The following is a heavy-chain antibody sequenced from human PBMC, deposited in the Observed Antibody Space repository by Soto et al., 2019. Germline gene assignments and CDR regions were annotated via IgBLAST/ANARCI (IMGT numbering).Heavy chain of an antibody. J-gene: IGHJ6*02. V-gene: IGHV1-69*13. CDR3: ARQTDYYDSSGTGYGMDV. D-gene: IGHD3-22*01. CDR2: IIPIFGTA. CDR1: GGTFSSYA. Sequence: GASVKVSCKASGGTFSSYAISWVRQAPGQGLEWMGGIIPIFGTANYAQKFQGRVTITADESTSTAYMELSSLRSEDTAVYYCARQTDYYDSSGTGYGMDVWGQGTTVTVSS.